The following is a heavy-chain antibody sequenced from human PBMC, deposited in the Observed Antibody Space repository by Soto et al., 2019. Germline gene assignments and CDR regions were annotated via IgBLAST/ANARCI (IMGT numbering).Heavy chain of an antibody. V-gene: IGHV3-23*01. CDR3: AKDCSGGSCYNWFDP. D-gene: IGHD2-15*01. J-gene: IGHJ5*02. Sequence: PWGSLRPPCSAPGFTFSSDAMSWVRQASGKGPEWVSAISGSGGSTYYADSVKGRFTISRDNSKNTLYLRMNSLRAEDTAVYYCAKDCSGGSCYNWFDPWGQGTLVTVSS. CDR1: GFTFSSDA. CDR2: ISGSGGST.